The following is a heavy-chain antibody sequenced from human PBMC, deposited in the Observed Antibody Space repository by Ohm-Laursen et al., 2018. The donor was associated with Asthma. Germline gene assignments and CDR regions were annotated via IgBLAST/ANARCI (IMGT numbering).Heavy chain of an antibody. CDR1: GFTFSSYA. J-gene: IGHJ4*02. V-gene: IGHV3-23*01. CDR3: AKRDLDYYDSSGYDY. CDR2: ISSNGGST. D-gene: IGHD3-22*01. Sequence: SLRLSCAASGFTFSSYAMSWVRQAPGKGLEWVSGISSNGGSTQYADSVKGRFTISRDNSKNTLYLQVNSLRAEDTAVYYCAKRDLDYYDSSGYDYWGQGTLVTVSS.